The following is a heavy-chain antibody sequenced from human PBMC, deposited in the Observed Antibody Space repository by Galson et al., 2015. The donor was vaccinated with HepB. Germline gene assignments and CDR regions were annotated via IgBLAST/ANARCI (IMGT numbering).Heavy chain of an antibody. CDR1: GYTFTGYY. D-gene: IGHD2-2*02. J-gene: IGHJ3*02. CDR3: ARAIPPGEAFDI. V-gene: IGHV1-2*02. CDR2: INPNSGGT. Sequence: SVKVSCKASGYTFTGYYMHWVRQAPGQGLEWMGWINPNSGGTNYAQKFQGRVTMTRDTSISTAYMELSRLRSDDTAVYYCARAIPPGEAFDIWGQGTMVTVSS.